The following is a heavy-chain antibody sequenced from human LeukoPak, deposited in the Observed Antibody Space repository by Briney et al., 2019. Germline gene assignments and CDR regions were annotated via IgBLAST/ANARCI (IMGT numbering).Heavy chain of an antibody. J-gene: IGHJ4*02. D-gene: IGHD3-22*01. Sequence: ASVKVSCKASGGTFSSYAISWVRQAPGQGLEWMGRIIPILGIANYAQKFQRRVTITADKSTSTAYKELSSLRSEDTAVYYCARDWYYDSSAAGHYWGQGTLVTVSS. CDR1: GGTFSSYA. CDR2: IIPILGIA. V-gene: IGHV1-69*04. CDR3: ARDWYYDSSAAGHY.